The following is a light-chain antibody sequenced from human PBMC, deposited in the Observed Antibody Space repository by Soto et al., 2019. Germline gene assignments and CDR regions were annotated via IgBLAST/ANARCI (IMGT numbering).Light chain of an antibody. V-gene: IGKV1-5*01. Sequence: EIQMTQSPSTLSASVGDRVTITCRASQSISSWLAWYQQKPGKAPKVLIYDASSLESGVPSRFSGSGSGTEFTLTISSLQPDDFATYYCQQYNSYAWTFGQGTKV. CDR2: DAS. CDR1: QSISSW. CDR3: QQYNSYAWT. J-gene: IGKJ1*01.